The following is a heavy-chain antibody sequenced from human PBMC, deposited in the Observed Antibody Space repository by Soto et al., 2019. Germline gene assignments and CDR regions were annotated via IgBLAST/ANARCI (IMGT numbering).Heavy chain of an antibody. J-gene: IGHJ6*02. Sequence: GGSLRLSCAASGSTFSSYGMHWVRQAPGKGLEWVAVISYDGSNKYYAGSVKGRFTISRDNSKNTLYLQMNSLRAEDTAVYYCAKEKTGGGSWYYYGMDVWGQGTTVTVSS. D-gene: IGHD6-13*01. CDR3: AKEKTGGGSWYYYGMDV. V-gene: IGHV3-30*18. CDR1: GSTFSSYG. CDR2: ISYDGSNK.